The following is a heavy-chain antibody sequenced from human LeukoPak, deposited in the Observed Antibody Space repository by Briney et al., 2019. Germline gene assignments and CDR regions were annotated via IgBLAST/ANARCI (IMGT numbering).Heavy chain of an antibody. J-gene: IGHJ6*02. CDR3: ATGGRGSSWFGSYDYYYYGMDV. CDR1: GGSISSYY. V-gene: IGHV4-59*01. D-gene: IGHD6-13*01. CDR2: IYYSGST. Sequence: PSETLSLTCTVSGGSISSYYWSWIRQPPGKGLEWIGYIYYSGSTNYNPSLKSRVTISVDTSKNQFSLKLSPVTAADTAVYYCATGGRGSSWFGSYDYYYYGMDVWGQGTTVTVSS.